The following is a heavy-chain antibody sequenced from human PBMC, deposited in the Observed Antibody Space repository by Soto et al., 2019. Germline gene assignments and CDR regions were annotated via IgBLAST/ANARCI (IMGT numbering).Heavy chain of an antibody. CDR2: IYYSGST. V-gene: IGHV4-59*01. D-gene: IGHD3-22*01. J-gene: IGHJ4*02. Sequence: SETLSLTCTVSGGSISSYYWSWIRQPPGKGLEWSGYIYYSGSTNHNPSLKSRVTISVDTSKNQFSLKLSSVTAADTAVYYCARVPFYYDSSGYYYFDYWGQGTLVTVSS. CDR1: GGSISSYY. CDR3: ARVPFYYDSSGYYYFDY.